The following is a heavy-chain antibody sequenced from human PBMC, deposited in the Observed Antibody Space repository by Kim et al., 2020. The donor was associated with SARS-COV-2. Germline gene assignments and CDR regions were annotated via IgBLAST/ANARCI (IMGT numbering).Heavy chain of an antibody. D-gene: IGHD5-18*01. CDR3: ARVGTAMVMSTDRYYYYGMDV. CDR1: GGTFSSYT. Sequence: SVKVSCKASGGTFSSYTISWVRQAPGQGLEWMGRIIPILGIANYAQKFQGRVTITADKSTSTAYMELSSLRSEDTAVYYCARVGTAMVMSTDRYYYYGMDVWGQGTTVTVSS. CDR2: IIPILGIA. V-gene: IGHV1-69*02. J-gene: IGHJ6*02.